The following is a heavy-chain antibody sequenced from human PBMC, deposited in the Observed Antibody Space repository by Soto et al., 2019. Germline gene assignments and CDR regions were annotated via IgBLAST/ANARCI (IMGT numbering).Heavy chain of an antibody. CDR3: ARDHRGRAYYDFWSGYSNYYYYYMDV. D-gene: IGHD3-3*01. CDR2: INPSGGST. J-gene: IGHJ6*03. CDR1: GYTFTSYY. Sequence: ASVKVSCKASGYTFTSYYMHWVRQAPGQGLEWMGIINPSGGSTSYAQKFQGRVTMTRDTSTSTVYMELSSLRSEDTAVYYCARDHRGRAYYDFWSGYSNYYYYYMDVWSKGTTVTVSS. V-gene: IGHV1-46*03.